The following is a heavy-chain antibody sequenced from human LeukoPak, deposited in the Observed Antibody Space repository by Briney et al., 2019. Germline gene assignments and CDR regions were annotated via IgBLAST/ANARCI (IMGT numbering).Heavy chain of an antibody. D-gene: IGHD6-19*01. J-gene: IGHJ4*02. CDR3: ARGQGSAAVAGDFDY. CDR1: GFTFSIYW. CDR2: INQDGTEK. Sequence: RGSLRLSCAASGFTFSIYWMTWVRQAPGKGLEWVANINQDGTEKNNADSVKGRFTISRDSAKNSLYLQMNSLRAEDTAVYYCARGQGSAAVAGDFDYWGQGTLVTVPS. V-gene: IGHV3-7*04.